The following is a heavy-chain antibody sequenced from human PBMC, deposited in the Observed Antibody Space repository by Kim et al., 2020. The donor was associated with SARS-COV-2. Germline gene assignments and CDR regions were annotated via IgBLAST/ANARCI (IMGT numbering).Heavy chain of an antibody. CDR3: ARFGHDSSGYLALGAFDI. D-gene: IGHD3-22*01. J-gene: IGHJ3*02. Sequence: SETLSLTCTVSGGSISSYYWSWIRQPPGKGLEWIGYIYYSGSTNYNPSLKSRVTISVDTSKNQFSLKLSSVTAADTAVYYCARFGHDSSGYLALGAFDIWGQGTMVTVSS. V-gene: IGHV4-59*01. CDR1: GGSISSYY. CDR2: IYYSGST.